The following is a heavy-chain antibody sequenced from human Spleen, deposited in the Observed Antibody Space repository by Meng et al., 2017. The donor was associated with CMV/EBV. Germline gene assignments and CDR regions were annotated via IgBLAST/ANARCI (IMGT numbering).Heavy chain of an antibody. CDR2: ISTSSSTI. Sequence: GGSLRLSCAASGFAFSSYEMNWVRQAPGKGLEWLSYISTSSSTIYYADSVKGRFTISRDNSKNTLYLQMNSLRAEDTAVYYCAKDGLFCSSTSCYYYYYYGMDVWGQGTTVTVSS. CDR1: GFAFSSYE. J-gene: IGHJ6*02. CDR3: AKDGLFCSSTSCYYYYYYGMDV. D-gene: IGHD2-2*01. V-gene: IGHV3-48*01.